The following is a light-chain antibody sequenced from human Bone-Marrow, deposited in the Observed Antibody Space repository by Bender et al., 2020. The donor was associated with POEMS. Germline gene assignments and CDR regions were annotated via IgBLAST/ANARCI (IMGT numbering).Light chain of an antibody. V-gene: IGLV2-14*03. J-gene: IGLJ2*01. CDR1: SSDVGAYDY. CDR3: TSYTSGAAPYVV. CDR2: DVT. Sequence: QSALTQPASVSGSPGQSITISCTGTSSDVGAYDYVSWYQQFPGRAPKHIIYDVTNRPSGVSDRFSGSSSGNTASLTISGLQADYEANFYCTSYTSGAAPYVVFGGGTTLTVL.